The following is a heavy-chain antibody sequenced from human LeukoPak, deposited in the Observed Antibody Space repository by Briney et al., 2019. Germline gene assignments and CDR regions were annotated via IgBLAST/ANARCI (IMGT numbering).Heavy chain of an antibody. Sequence: SETLSLTCTVSGGSISSGGYYWSWIRQHPGKGLGWIGYIYYSGSTYYNPSLKSRVTISVDTSKNQFSLKLSSVTAADTAVYYCARGGYFWSGYYHFDYWGQGTLVTVSS. CDR3: ARGGYFWSGYYHFDY. CDR2: IYYSGST. V-gene: IGHV4-31*03. D-gene: IGHD3-3*01. CDR1: GGSISSGGYY. J-gene: IGHJ4*02.